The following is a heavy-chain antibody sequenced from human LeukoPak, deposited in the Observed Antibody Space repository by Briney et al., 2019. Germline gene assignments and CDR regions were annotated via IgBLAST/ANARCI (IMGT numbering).Heavy chain of an antibody. CDR1: GFTFSSYA. V-gene: IGHV3-23*01. CDR3: AKIPVSYSSGWSNFDY. D-gene: IGHD6-19*01. Sequence: PGGSLRLSCAASGFTFSSYAMNWVRQAPGKGLEWVSGISGSGGTTDFADSVKGRFTVFRDNSENTLFLQMNSLRAEDTAVYYCAKIPVSYSSGWSNFDYWGQGTLVTVSS. CDR2: ISGSGGTT. J-gene: IGHJ4*02.